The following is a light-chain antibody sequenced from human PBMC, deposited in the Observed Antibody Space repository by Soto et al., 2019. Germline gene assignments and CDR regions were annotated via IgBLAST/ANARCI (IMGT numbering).Light chain of an antibody. CDR1: QGISIW. CDR3: QQYNSYWT. Sequence: MHNSPSSVSAYVGDSVTITCRASQGISIWLAWYPPKPGKAPKLLIYDASSLESGVPSRFSGSGSGTEFTLPISSLQPEEFATYYCQQYNSYWTFGQGTKVDIK. CDR2: DAS. V-gene: IGKV1-5*01. J-gene: IGKJ1*01.